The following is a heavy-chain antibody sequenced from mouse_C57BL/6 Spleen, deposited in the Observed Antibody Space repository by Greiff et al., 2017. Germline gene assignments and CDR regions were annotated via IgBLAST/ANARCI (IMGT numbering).Heavy chain of an antibody. CDR2: IYPGDGDT. V-gene: IGHV1-80*01. CDR1: GYAFSSYW. Sequence: QVQLKESGAELVKPGASVKISCKASGYAFSSYWMNWVKQRPGKGLEWIGQIYPGDGDTNYNGKFKGKATLTADKSSSTAYMQLSSLTSEDSAVYFCARRAAQATDDWGQGTTLTVSS. J-gene: IGHJ2*01. D-gene: IGHD3-2*02. CDR3: ARRAAQATDD.